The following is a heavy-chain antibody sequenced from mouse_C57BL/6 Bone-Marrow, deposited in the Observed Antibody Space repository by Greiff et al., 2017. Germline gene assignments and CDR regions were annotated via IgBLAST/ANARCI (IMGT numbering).Heavy chain of an antibody. D-gene: IGHD2-1*01. CDR2: ISDGGSYT. CDR1: GFTFSSYA. CDR3: AGDSYGNYVAWFAY. J-gene: IGHJ3*01. Sequence: EVKLVESGGGLVKPGGSLKLSCAASGFTFSSYAMSWVRQTPEKRLEWVATISDGGSYTYYPDHVKGRFTISSDNAKNNLYLQMSHLKSEDTALYYFAGDSYGNYVAWFAYWGQGTLVTVSA. V-gene: IGHV5-4*01.